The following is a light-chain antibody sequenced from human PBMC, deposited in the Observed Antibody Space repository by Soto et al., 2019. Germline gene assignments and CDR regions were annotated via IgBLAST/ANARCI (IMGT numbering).Light chain of an antibody. Sequence: DIEMTQSPSSLSASVCETITITCRASQSISSSLNWFQHSPGQPPKLLLFAASNLHAGVPPRFSGSGSGTSFSLTIRSLQPEDCSTYYCQQSFNLPLTVGPGTMVDFK. CDR3: QQSFNLPLT. V-gene: IGKV1-39*01. CDR1: QSISSS. CDR2: AAS. J-gene: IGKJ1*01.